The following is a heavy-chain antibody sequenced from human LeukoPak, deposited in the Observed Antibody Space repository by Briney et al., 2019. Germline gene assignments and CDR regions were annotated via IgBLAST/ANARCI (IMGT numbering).Heavy chain of an antibody. Sequence: GGSLRLSCVASGFTFSTYGMHWVRQAPGKGLEWVAVISYDGSNKYYADSVKGRFTISRDNSKNTLYLQMNSLRAEDTAVYYCAKDQARTDAFDIWGQGTMVTVSS. CDR1: GFTFSTYG. D-gene: IGHD2-2*01. CDR3: AKDQARTDAFDI. J-gene: IGHJ3*02. CDR2: ISYDGSNK. V-gene: IGHV3-30*18.